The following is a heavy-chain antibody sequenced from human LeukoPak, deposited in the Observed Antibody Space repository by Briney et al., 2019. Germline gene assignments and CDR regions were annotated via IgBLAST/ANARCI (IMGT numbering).Heavy chain of an antibody. D-gene: IGHD3-22*01. V-gene: IGHV1-46*01. Sequence: GASVKVSCKASGYTFTGHYMHWVRQAPGQGLEWMGIINPSGGSTSYAQKFQGRVTMTRDTSTSTVYMELSSLRSEDTAVYYCAREHSSGYYDYWGQGTLVTVSS. CDR2: INPSGGST. J-gene: IGHJ4*02. CDR1: GYTFTGHY. CDR3: AREHSSGYYDY.